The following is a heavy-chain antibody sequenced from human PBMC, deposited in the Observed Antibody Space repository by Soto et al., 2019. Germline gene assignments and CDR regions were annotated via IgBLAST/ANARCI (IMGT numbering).Heavy chain of an antibody. CDR3: ATNEGRHGYSLDY. V-gene: IGHV1-69*01. CDR2: IIPIFGTP. Sequence: VSCKASGVTFSRQDMRWVRQAPGQGLEWMGGIIPIFGTPQYAEKFQDRVTITADESTSTAYMELSSLTSEDTAVYYCATNEGRHGYSLDYWGPGTLVTVS. J-gene: IGHJ4*02. D-gene: IGHD5-18*01. CDR1: GVTFSRQD.